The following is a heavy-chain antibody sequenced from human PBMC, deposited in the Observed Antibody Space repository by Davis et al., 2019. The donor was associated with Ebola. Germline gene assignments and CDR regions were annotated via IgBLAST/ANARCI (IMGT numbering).Heavy chain of an antibody. CDR2: ISGSGGST. Sequence: PAGSLRLSCAVSGFTFSSYAMSWVRQAPGKGLEWVPAISGSGGSTYYADSVKGRFTISRDNSTNTLYLQMNSLRGEDTVVYYCAKDYYDSNDYYGMDVWGQGTTVTVSS. CDR3: AKDYYDSNDYYGMDV. D-gene: IGHD3-22*01. CDR1: GFTFSSYA. J-gene: IGHJ6*02. V-gene: IGHV3-23*01.